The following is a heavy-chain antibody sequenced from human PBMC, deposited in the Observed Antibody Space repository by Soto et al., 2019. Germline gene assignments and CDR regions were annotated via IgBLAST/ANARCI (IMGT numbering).Heavy chain of an antibody. CDR3: ARGQGGAAAGTFDY. D-gene: IGHD6-13*01. CDR2: IWYDGSNK. V-gene: IGHV3-33*01. J-gene: IGHJ4*02. CDR1: GFTFSSYG. Sequence: GGSLRLSCAASGFTFSSYGMHWVRQAPGKGLEWVAVIWYDGSNKYYADSVKGGFTISRDNSKNTLYLQMNSLRAEDTAVYYCARGQGGAAAGTFDYWGQGTLVTVSS.